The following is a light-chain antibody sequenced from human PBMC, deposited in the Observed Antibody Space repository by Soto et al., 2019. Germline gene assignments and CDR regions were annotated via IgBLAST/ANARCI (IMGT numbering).Light chain of an antibody. CDR2: DVS. CDR1: SSDVGGYNY. J-gene: IGLJ2*01. CDR3: SSYTSRSTLG. Sequence: QSALTQPASVSGSPGQSITISCTGTSSDVGGYNYVSWYQQHPGKAPKLMIYDVSDRPSGVSSRFSGSKSGNTASLTISGLQAEDEADYYCSSYTSRSTLGFGGGTKVTVL. V-gene: IGLV2-14*01.